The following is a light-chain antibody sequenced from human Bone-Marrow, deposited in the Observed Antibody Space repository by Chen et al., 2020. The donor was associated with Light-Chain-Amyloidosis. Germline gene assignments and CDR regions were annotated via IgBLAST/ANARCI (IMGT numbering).Light chain of an antibody. CDR2: GSS. J-gene: IGKJ4*01. Sequence: EIVLTQSPGTLSLSPGEGANLSCRSSQTISSNYLTWYQQKFGQAPRLLIYGSSSRATGIPDRVTGSGSGTALTLTINGLETEDFAMYYCQQYGTSQLPFGGGTKVESK. V-gene: IGKV3-20*01. CDR3: QQYGTSQLP. CDR1: QTISSNY.